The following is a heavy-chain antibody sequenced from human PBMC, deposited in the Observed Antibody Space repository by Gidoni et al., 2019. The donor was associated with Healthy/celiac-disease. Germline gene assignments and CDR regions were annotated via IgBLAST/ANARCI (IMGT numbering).Heavy chain of an antibody. CDR3: ARDREWGIDY. Sequence: EVQLVESGGGLVKPGGSLRLSGAASGFTFSSYRMNWVRQAPGKGLEWVSSISSSSSYIYYADSVKGRFTISRDNAKNSLYLQMNSLRAEDTAVYYCARDREWGIDYWGQGTLVTVSS. D-gene: IGHD3-16*01. J-gene: IGHJ4*02. CDR1: GFTFSSYR. CDR2: ISSSSSYI. V-gene: IGHV3-21*01.